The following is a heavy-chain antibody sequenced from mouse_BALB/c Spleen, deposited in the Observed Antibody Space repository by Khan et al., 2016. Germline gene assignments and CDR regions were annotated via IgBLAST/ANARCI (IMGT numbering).Heavy chain of an antibody. Sequence: EVELVESGGDLVKPGGSLTLSCAASGFTFSNYGMSWVRQTPDKRLEWVATISSGGSYTYYPDSVKGRFTISRDNAKNTLYLQMSSLKSENTAMFYCARGVYYGSSYKYAMDYWGQGTSATVSS. CDR1: GFTFSNYG. V-gene: IGHV5-6*01. J-gene: IGHJ4*01. CDR2: ISSGGSYT. CDR3: ARGVYYGSSYKYAMDY. D-gene: IGHD1-1*01.